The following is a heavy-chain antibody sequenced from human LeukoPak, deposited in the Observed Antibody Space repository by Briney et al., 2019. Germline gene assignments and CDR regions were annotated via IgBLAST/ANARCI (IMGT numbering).Heavy chain of an antibody. V-gene: IGHV1-24*01. J-gene: IGHJ5*02. CDR3: ATPSYGINWFDP. Sequence: GASVKVSCKVSGYTLTELSMHWVRQAPGKVLEWMGGVDPEDGETIYAQKFQGRVTMTEDTSTDTAYMELSSLRSEDTAVYYCATPSYGINWFDPWGQGTLVTVSS. CDR2: VDPEDGET. CDR1: GYTLTELS. D-gene: IGHD4-17*01.